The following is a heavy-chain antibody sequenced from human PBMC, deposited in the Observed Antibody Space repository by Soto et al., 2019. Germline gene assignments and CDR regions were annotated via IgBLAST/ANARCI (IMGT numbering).Heavy chain of an antibody. J-gene: IGHJ3*01. Sequence: QVQLVESGGGVVQPGRSLILSCAASGFSFSTYGMHWVRQVPGKGLEWVAVIWYDGSEKYYADSVKGRFTISRANSRSSLYLQMDSLRVEDTAVYYCASRRVAYGAYDSWGDDALQVWGQGTMVTVSS. V-gene: IGHV3-33*01. CDR2: IWYDGSEK. D-gene: IGHD5-12*01. CDR1: GFSFSTYG. CDR3: ASRRVAYGAYDSWGDDALQV.